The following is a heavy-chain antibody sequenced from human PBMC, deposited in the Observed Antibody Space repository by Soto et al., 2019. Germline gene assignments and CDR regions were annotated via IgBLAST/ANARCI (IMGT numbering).Heavy chain of an antibody. Sequence: QVQLVESGGGVVQPGRSLRLSCAASGFTFSSYAMHWVRQAPGKGLEWVAVISYDGSNKYYADSVKGRFTISRDNSKNTLYLQMNSLIAQDTAVYYCARSVTAAGTVYFDYWGQGTLVTVSS. CDR1: GFTFSSYA. V-gene: IGHV3-30-3*01. D-gene: IGHD6-13*01. CDR2: ISYDGSNK. CDR3: ARSVTAAGTVYFDY. J-gene: IGHJ4*02.